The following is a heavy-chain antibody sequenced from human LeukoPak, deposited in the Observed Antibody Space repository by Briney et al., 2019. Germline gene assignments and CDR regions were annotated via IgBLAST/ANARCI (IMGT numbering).Heavy chain of an antibody. CDR1: GFSFSDHW. D-gene: IGHD5-24*01. Sequence: GGSLRLSCAASGFSFSDHWMSWIRQAPGKGLEWVSYISESSNTIYYADSVKGRFTISRDNAKKSLYLQINSLRVEDTAVYYCARRDGDYWGQGTLATVSS. V-gene: IGHV3-11*01. J-gene: IGHJ4*02. CDR3: ARRDGDY. CDR2: ISESSNTI.